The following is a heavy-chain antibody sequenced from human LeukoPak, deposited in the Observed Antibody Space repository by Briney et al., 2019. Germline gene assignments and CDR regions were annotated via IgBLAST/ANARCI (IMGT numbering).Heavy chain of an antibody. J-gene: IGHJ5*02. Sequence: SETLSLTCTVSGGSIGPYYWSWIRQPPGKGLGWIAYVYNTGSTNYNPSFKSRVTISVDTSKSQFSLKLSSVTAADTAVYYCAREPSPGSWFDPWGQGTLVTVSS. CDR1: GGSIGPYY. CDR3: AREPSPGSWFDP. CDR2: VYNTGST. V-gene: IGHV4-59*01.